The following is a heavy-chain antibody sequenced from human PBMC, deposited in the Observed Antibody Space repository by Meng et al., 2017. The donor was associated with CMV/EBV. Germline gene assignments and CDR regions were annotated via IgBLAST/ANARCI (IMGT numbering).Heavy chain of an antibody. V-gene: IGHV3-23*03. Sequence: GESLKISCEASGFTFSSYAMSWVRQAPGKGLEWVLVIYSGGSSTYYADSVKGRFTISRDNSKNTLYLQMNSLRAEDTAVYYCAKAILFGVVIDYFDYWGQGTLVTVSS. J-gene: IGHJ4*02. CDR2: IYSGGSST. CDR1: GFTFSSYA. CDR3: AKAILFGVVIDYFDY. D-gene: IGHD3-3*01.